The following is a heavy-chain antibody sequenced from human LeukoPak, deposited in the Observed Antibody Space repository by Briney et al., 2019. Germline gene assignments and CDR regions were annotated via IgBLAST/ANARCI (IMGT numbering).Heavy chain of an antibody. V-gene: IGHV1-18*01. J-gene: IGHJ6*02. Sequence: ASVKVSCKASGGTCSSYAISWVRQAPGQGLEWMGWISAYNGNANYAQKFLGRFTMTTDTATSTAYMELRSLRSDDTAVFYCARADYYSAMDVWGQGTSVTVSS. CDR3: ARADYYSAMDV. CDR1: GGTCSSYA. CDR2: ISAYNGNA.